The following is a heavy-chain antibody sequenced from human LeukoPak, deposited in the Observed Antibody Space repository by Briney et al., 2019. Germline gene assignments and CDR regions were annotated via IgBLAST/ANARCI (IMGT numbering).Heavy chain of an antibody. CDR1: GDSISSGTYY. CDR2: IYTSGST. Sequence: PSETLSLTCTVSGDSISSGTYYWGWVRQPAGEGRGWMGRIYTSGSTNYNPSLKSRVTISVDTSKNQPSLKLSSVTAADTAVYYCARSRGYCSSTSCYSTLGYWGQGTPVTVS. CDR3: ARSRGYCSSTSCYSTLGY. D-gene: IGHD2-2*01. V-gene: IGHV4-61*02. J-gene: IGHJ4*02.